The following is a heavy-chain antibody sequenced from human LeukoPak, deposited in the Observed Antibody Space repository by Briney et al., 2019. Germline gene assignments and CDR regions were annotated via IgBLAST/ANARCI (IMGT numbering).Heavy chain of an antibody. J-gene: IGHJ4*02. Sequence: SETLSLTCTVSGGSISSSSYYWGWIRQPPGKGLEWIGSIYYSGSTYYNPSLKSRVTISVDTSKNQFSLKLSSLTAADTAVYYCAREWNAYFDYWGQGTLVTVSS. CDR3: AREWNAYFDY. V-gene: IGHV4-39*07. CDR2: IYYSGST. D-gene: IGHD1-1*01. CDR1: GGSISSSSYY.